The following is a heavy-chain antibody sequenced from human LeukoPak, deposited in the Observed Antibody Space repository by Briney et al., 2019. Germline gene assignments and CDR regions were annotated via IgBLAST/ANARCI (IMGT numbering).Heavy chain of an antibody. CDR2: IGSSGSTI. CDR3: ARAGGWGYSSSSGYYFDY. Sequence: GGSLRLSCAASVFTFSSYEMNWVRQAPGKGLEWVSYIGSSGSTIYYADSVKGRFTISRDNAKNSLYLQMNSLRAEDTAVYYCARAGGWGYSSSSGYYFDYWGQGTLVTVSS. D-gene: IGHD6-6*01. J-gene: IGHJ4*02. V-gene: IGHV3-48*03. CDR1: VFTFSSYE.